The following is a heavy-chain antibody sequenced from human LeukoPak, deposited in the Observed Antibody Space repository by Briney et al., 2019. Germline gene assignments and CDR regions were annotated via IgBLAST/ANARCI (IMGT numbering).Heavy chain of an antibody. CDR3: ARDQGSYDSSGYPFDY. CDR1: GGSISSYY. J-gene: IGHJ4*02. V-gene: IGHV4-4*07. CDR2: VYTSGST. Sequence: TSETLSLTCTVSGGSISSYYWSWIRQPAGKGLEWIGRVYTSGSTNYNPSLKSRVTMSVDTSKNQFSLKLSSVTAADTAVYYCARDQGSYDSSGYPFDYWGQGTLVTVSS. D-gene: IGHD3-22*01.